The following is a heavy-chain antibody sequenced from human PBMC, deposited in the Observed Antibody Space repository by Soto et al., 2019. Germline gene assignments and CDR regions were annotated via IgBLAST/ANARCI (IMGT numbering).Heavy chain of an antibody. CDR3: ARMKVDSYQFYYAMDV. J-gene: IGHJ6*02. D-gene: IGHD3-9*01. CDR2: IFSDNER. CDR1: GFSLTTGKMG. V-gene: IGHV2-26*01. Sequence: GSGPTLVNPTETPTLTCTVSGFSLTTGKMGVSWIRQPPGKALEWLAHIFSDNERSYSTSLQGRLTISKDTSGSQVVLSMTNVDPVDTATYYCARMKVDSYQFYYAMDVWGQGTTVTVSS.